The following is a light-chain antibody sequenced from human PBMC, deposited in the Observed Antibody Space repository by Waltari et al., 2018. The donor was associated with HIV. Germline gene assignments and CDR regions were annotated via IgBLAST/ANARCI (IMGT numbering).Light chain of an antibody. CDR3: QQYNSYPLT. J-gene: IGKJ4*02. CDR2: AAY. V-gene: IGKV1-16*02. CDR1: QGISIY. Sequence: DIQMTQSPSSLSASVGDRVTITCRASQGISIYLAWFQQNPGKAPKSLIYAAYSLQSGVPSKFSGSVSGTDFTLTISSLQPEDSATYYCQQYNSYPLTFGGGTKVEIK.